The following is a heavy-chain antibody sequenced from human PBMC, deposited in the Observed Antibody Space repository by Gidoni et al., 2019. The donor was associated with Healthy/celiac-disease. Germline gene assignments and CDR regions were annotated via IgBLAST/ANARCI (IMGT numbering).Heavy chain of an antibody. CDR1: GGSISSSSYY. CDR3: ARHFTYGDYLNWFDP. J-gene: IGHJ5*02. CDR2: IYYSGST. Sequence: QLQLQESGPGLVKPSETLSLTCTVSGGSISSSSYYWGWIRQPPGKGLEWIGSIYYSGSTYYNPSLKSRVTISVDTSKNQFSLKLSSVTAADTAVYYCARHFTYGDYLNWFDPWGQGTLVTVSS. V-gene: IGHV4-39*01. D-gene: IGHD4-17*01.